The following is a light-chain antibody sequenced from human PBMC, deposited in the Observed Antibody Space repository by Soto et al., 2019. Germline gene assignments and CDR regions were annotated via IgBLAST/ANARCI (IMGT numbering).Light chain of an antibody. CDR3: QQYGSSPIT. CDR2: GAS. Sequence: EIVLTQSPGTLSLAPGERATLSCRASQSVSSSYLAWYPQKPGKAPRLLIYGASSRATGIPDRFSGSGSGTAVTLTISRLEPEDFAVYYCQQYGSSPITFGQGTRLEIK. V-gene: IGKV3-20*01. CDR1: QSVSSSY. J-gene: IGKJ5*01.